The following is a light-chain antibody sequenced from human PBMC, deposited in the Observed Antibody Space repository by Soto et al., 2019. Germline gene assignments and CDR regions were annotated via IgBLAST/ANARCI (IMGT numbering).Light chain of an antibody. CDR3: CSYAGTYIPL. V-gene: IGLV2-11*01. J-gene: IGLJ2*01. CDR2: DVS. CDR1: SSDVGAYNF. Sequence: QSVLTQPRSVSGSPGHEATIPCTGTSSDVGAYNFVSWYQHNPGKAPKLMIFDVSARPSGVPDRFSGSKSANTASLTISGLQTEDEADYYCCSYAGTYIPLFGGGTKVTVL.